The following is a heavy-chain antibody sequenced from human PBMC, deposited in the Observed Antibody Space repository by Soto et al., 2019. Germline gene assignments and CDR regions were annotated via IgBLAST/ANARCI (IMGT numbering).Heavy chain of an antibody. CDR3: ARSLLKVILPLGY. CDR1: GYTFSGYY. V-gene: IGHV1-2*02. D-gene: IGHD3-3*02. Sequence: QVQLVQSGAEVKKPGASVKVSCKASGYTFSGYYMHWVRQAPGQGLEWMGWINTLSGDTSFPQKFQGRLAMTRATSIDTAFMEVSRLTSDDTAIYYCARSLLKVILPLGYWGQGTLVSVSS. CDR2: INTLSGDT. J-gene: IGHJ4*02.